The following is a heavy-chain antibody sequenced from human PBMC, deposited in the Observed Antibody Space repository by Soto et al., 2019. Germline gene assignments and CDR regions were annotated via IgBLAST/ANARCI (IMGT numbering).Heavy chain of an antibody. Sequence: GGSLRLSCAASGFTFSSYAMSWVRQAPGKGLEWVSAISGSGGSTYYADSVKGRFNISRDNSKNTLYLQMNSLRAEDTAVYYCAKDDGSGSSLWGSTPFDYWGQGTLVTVSS. J-gene: IGHJ4*02. CDR1: GFTFSSYA. CDR2: ISGSGGST. CDR3: AKDDGSGSSLWGSTPFDY. D-gene: IGHD3-10*01. V-gene: IGHV3-23*01.